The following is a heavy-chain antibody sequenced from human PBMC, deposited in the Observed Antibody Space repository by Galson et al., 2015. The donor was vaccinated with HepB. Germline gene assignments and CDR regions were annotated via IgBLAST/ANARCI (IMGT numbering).Heavy chain of an antibody. V-gene: IGHV3-33*01. Sequence: SLRLSCAASGFSFSNYGMDWFRQAPGKGLEWVAVIWYDGSHKYYADSVKGRITISRDNSQNTLYLQMNSLRAEDTAVYYCARQRGVIRAGSYFDYWGQGTLVTVSS. CDR2: IWYDGSHK. J-gene: IGHJ4*02. CDR1: GFSFSNYG. CDR3: ARQRGVIRAGSYFDY. D-gene: IGHD3-10*01.